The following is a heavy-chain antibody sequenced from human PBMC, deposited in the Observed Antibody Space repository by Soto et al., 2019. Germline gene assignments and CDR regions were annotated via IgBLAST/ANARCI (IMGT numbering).Heavy chain of an antibody. D-gene: IGHD3-3*01. Sequence: WGSLRLSCAASGFSFSNYAMSWVRQAPGKGLEWVSAISGNGGSTYHADSVKGRFTISRDISKNTLYLQMDSLRAEDTAVYYCAKDLTSYDFWSGPYYMDVWGKGTTVTVSS. CDR3: AKDLTSYDFWSGPYYMDV. J-gene: IGHJ6*03. CDR1: GFSFSNYA. CDR2: ISGNGGST. V-gene: IGHV3-23*01.